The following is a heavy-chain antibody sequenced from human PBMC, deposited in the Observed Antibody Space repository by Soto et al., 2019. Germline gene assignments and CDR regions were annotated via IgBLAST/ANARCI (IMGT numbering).Heavy chain of an antibody. V-gene: IGHV4-31*11. CDR2: IYSSGST. D-gene: IGHD6-6*01. CDR1: GGSIISASYS. J-gene: IGHJ5*02. CDR3: AREDAARIERWCDA. Sequence: QVQLQESGPRLVKPSQTLSLSCAVSGGSIISASYSWNWIRQSPGRGLEWIGHIYSSGSTYYNPSVKSRVSISVDTSNNQFSLKLTSVTAADTDVYFCAREDAARIERWCDAWGTGILVTVSS.